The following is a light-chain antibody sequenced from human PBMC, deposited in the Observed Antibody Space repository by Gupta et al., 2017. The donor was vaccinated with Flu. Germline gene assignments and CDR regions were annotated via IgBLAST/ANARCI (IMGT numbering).Light chain of an antibody. CDR1: SSNLGNSY. CDR3: AAWDDSLSGYV. J-gene: IGLJ1*01. CDR2: RSN. V-gene: IGLV1-47*01. Sequence: QSVLTQPPSASGTPGQRVSISCSGSSSNLGNSYVYWYQQLPGTAPKLLMYRSNERPSGVPDRFSGSKPGTSASLAISGLRAEDEADYFCAAWDDSLSGYVFGPGTRVTVL.